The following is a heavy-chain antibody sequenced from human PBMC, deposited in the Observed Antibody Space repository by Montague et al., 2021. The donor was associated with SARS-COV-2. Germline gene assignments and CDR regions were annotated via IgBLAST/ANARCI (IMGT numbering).Heavy chain of an antibody. V-gene: IGHV2-5*02. CDR2: IYWDDDK. J-gene: IGHJ5*02. D-gene: IGHD3-3*01. CDR3: ADRCDIYDFWSGYYRCQRYDAVNGFDP. CDR1: GFSLSTTGVG. Sequence: PALVKPTQTLTLTCTFSGFSLSTTGVGVGWIRQPPGKALEWLALIYWDDDKRYSPSLKTRLAITKDTSKNQVVLTMTNMDPVDKATYYCADRCDIYDFWSGYYRCQRYDAVNGFDPGGQGTLVTVSS.